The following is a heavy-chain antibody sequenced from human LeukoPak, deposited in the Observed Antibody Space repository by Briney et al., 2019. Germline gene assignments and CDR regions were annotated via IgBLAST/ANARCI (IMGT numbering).Heavy chain of an antibody. CDR2: INPNSGGT. Sequence: ASVKVSCKASGYTFTGYYMHWVRQAPGQGLEWMGWINPNSGGTNYAQKFQGRVTMTRDTSISTACMELRRLRSDDTAVYYCARGYKGYYDSSGYHYYYYYYMDVWGKGTTVTVSS. D-gene: IGHD3-22*01. CDR1: GYTFTGYY. CDR3: ARGYKGYYDSSGYHYYYYYYMDV. J-gene: IGHJ6*03. V-gene: IGHV1-2*02.